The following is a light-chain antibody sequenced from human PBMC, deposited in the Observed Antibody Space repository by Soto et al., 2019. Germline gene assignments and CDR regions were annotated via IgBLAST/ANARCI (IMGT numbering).Light chain of an antibody. CDR2: GNS. CDR3: QSYDSSLSGYV. Sequence: QSVLTQPPSVSGAPGHRVTSSCTGSSSNIGAGYDVHWYQQLPGTSPKLLIYGNSNRPSGVPDRFSGSKSGTSASLAITVLQAEDEADYYCQSYDSSLSGYVFGTGTKVTVL. V-gene: IGLV1-40*01. J-gene: IGLJ1*01. CDR1: SSNIGAGYD.